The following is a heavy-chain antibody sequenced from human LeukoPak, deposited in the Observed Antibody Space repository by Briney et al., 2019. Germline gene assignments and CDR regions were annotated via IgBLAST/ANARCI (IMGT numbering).Heavy chain of an antibody. CDR1: GGSISSYY. V-gene: IGHV4-59*01. Sequence: SETLSLTCTVSGGSISSYYWSWIRQPPGKGLEWIGYIYYSGSTNYNPSLKSRVTISADTSKNQFSLKLSSVTAADTAVYYCARDGYSGYYYGMDVWGQGTTVTVSS. CDR3: ARDGYSGYYYGMDV. D-gene: IGHD5-12*01. J-gene: IGHJ6*02. CDR2: IYYSGST.